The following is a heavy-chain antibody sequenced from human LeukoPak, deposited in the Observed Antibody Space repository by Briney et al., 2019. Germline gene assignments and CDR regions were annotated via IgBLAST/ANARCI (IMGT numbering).Heavy chain of an antibody. V-gene: IGHV3-7*01. Sequence: GGALRLSCEASGFTFSSCCMNWVPQAPGKGLEWVSSIQQDGSEQYYVDSVKGRVTISRDNARNSLFLQMSSLRAEDTARYYCASHRAYGGKYAAFDIWGQGTMVTVSS. CDR1: GFTFSSCC. CDR3: ASHRAYGGKYAAFDI. CDR2: IQQDGSEQ. D-gene: IGHD4-23*01. J-gene: IGHJ3*02.